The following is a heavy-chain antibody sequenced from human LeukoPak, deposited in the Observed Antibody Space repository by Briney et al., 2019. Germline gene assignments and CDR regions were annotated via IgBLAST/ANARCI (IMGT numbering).Heavy chain of an antibody. J-gene: IGHJ5*02. V-gene: IGHV1-18*01. D-gene: IGHD6-19*01. CDR1: GYTFTSYG. CDR2: ISAYNGNT. Sequence: ASVKVSXKASGYTFTSYGISWVRQAPGQGLEWMGWISAYNGNTNYAQKLQGRVTMTTDTSTSTAYMELRSLRSDDTAVYYCARDLLPRGAGPNWFDPWGQGTLVTVSS. CDR3: ARDLLPRGAGPNWFDP.